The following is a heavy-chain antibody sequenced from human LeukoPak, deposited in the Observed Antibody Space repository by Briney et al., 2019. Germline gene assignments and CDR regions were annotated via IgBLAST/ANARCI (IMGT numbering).Heavy chain of an antibody. V-gene: IGHV3-7*01. CDR3: ARRFGVVPAQHYYYYMDV. CDR1: GFTFSSYW. Sequence: GGSLRLSCAASGFTFSSYWMSWVRQAPGQGLEWVANIKQDGSEKYYVDSVKGRFTISRDNAKNSLYLQMNSLRAEDTAVYYCARRFGVVPAQHYYYYMDVWGKGTTVTVSS. D-gene: IGHD2-2*01. J-gene: IGHJ6*03. CDR2: IKQDGSEK.